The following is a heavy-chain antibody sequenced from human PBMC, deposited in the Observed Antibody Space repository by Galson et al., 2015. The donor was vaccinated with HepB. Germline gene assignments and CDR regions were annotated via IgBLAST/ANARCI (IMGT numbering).Heavy chain of an antibody. J-gene: IGHJ1*01. V-gene: IGHV3-23*01. CDR2: VSGGGSIT. CDR3: ATYRFLSTSTGRFFRH. D-gene: IGHD2/OR15-2a*01. Sequence: SLRLSCAASGFTFSNSALNWVRQPPGKGLEWVSAVSGGGSITFYADSVKGRFTISRDNSKNTLYLQMDSLGAEDTAVYYCATYRFLSTSTGRFFRHWGQGTLVTVSS. CDR1: GFTFSNSA.